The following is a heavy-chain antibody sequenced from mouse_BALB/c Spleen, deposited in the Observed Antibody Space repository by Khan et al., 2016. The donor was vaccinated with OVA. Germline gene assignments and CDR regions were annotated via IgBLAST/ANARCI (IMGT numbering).Heavy chain of an antibody. CDR1: GFTFRIYA. J-gene: IGHJ4*01. CDR3: ARHEDGSSYLYAMDY. CDR2: ISSGGIYT. V-gene: IGHV5-9-3*01. D-gene: IGHD1-1*01. Sequence: EVELVESGGDLVKPGGSLKLSCAASGFTFRIYAMSWVRQTPEKRLEWVATISSGGIYTYYPDNVKGRFTISRANAKNTLYLQRSSLRSEDTAMYYCARHEDGSSYLYAMDYWGQGTSVTVSS.